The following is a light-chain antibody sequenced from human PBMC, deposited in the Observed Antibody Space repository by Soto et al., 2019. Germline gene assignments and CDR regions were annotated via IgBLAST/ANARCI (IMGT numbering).Light chain of an antibody. V-gene: IGKV3-15*01. Sequence: EIVMTQSPATLSVSPGEGATLSCRASQSVSSNLAWYQQKPGQAPRLLIYGASTRATGIPARFSGSGSGTEFTLTVSSLQSEDFAVYYCQKYNNWPPWTFGQGTKVDIK. CDR3: QKYNNWPPWT. CDR1: QSVSSN. J-gene: IGKJ1*01. CDR2: GAS.